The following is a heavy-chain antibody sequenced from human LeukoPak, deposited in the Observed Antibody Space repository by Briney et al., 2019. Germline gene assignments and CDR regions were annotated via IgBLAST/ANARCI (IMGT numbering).Heavy chain of an antibody. J-gene: IGHJ5*02. D-gene: IGHD2-15*01. CDR3: ARLVVVVAATRINNWFDP. V-gene: IGHV1-18*01. Sequence: ASVKVSCKASGYTFTSYGISWVRQAPGQGLEWMGWISAYNGNTNYAQKLQGRVTMTTDTSTSTAYMELRSLRSDDTAVYYCARLVVVVAATRINNWFDPWGQGTLVTVSS. CDR1: GYTFTSYG. CDR2: ISAYNGNT.